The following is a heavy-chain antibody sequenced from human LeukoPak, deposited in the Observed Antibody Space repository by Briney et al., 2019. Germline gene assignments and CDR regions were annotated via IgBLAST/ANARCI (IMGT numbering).Heavy chain of an antibody. Sequence: ASVKVSCKASGYTFTSYDINWVRQATGQGLEWMGWMNPNSGNTGYAQKFQGRVTMTRNTSISTAYMELSSLRSEDTAVYYCARGPPNYGDYGGCYYYGMDVWGQGTTVTVSS. CDR2: MNPNSGNT. V-gene: IGHV1-8*01. CDR1: GYTFTSYD. CDR3: ARGPPNYGDYGGCYYYGMDV. J-gene: IGHJ6*02. D-gene: IGHD4-17*01.